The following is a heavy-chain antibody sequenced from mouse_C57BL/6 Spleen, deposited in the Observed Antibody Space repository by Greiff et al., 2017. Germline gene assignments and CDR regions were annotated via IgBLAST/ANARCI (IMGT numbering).Heavy chain of an antibody. CDR3: ARHSSSYDSWFAY. Sequence: EVKVEESGGGLVKPGGSLKLPCAASGFTFSSYTMSWVRQTPEKRLEWVATISGGGGNTYYPDSVKGRFTISGDNARNTLYLQVSSLRSGDTALYYCARHSSSYDSWFAYWGKGTLVTVSA. V-gene: IGHV5-9*01. J-gene: IGHJ3*01. D-gene: IGHD3-2*02. CDR2: ISGGGGNT. CDR1: GFTFSSYT.